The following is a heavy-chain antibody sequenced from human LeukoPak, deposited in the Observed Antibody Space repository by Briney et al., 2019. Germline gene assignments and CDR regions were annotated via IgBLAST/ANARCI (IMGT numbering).Heavy chain of an antibody. CDR3: ARDHGGYNLYFDY. D-gene: IGHD5-24*01. Sequence: ASVKVSCKASGYTFTGDYMHWVRQAPGQGLEWMGWINPNSGGTNYAQKFQGRVTMTRDTSISTAYMELSRLRSDDTAVYYCARDHGGYNLYFDYWGQGTLVTVSS. CDR1: GYTFTGDY. CDR2: INPNSGGT. V-gene: IGHV1-2*02. J-gene: IGHJ4*02.